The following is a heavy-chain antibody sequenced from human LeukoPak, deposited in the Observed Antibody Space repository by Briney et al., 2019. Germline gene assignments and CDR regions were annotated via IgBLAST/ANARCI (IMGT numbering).Heavy chain of an antibody. CDR3: ARDGTYTDYDPDFDI. CDR1: GFTFSGYS. V-gene: IGHV3-48*01. CDR2: ISSSTSII. D-gene: IGHD5-12*01. Sequence: PGGSLTLSCAASGFTFSGYSMNWVRQAPGKGLEGVSYISSSTSIIYYADSVRGRFTISRDNAKNSLYLRMNSLRAEDTAVFYCARDGTYTDYDPDFDIWGQGTLVSVSS. J-gene: IGHJ4*02.